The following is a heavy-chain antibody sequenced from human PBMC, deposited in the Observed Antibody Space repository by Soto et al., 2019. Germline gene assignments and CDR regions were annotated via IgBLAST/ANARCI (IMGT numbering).Heavy chain of an antibody. V-gene: IGHV3-33*01. CDR1: GFSFSTYG. Sequence: QEQLVQSGGGVVQPGRSLRLSCAASGFSFSTYGIHWVRHAPGKGLEWLAVTSFDGTKKYSSDSVKGRLTVSRDTSNRRVYLRMSSLRGEDTAVCYCAREARWGVAGSSYFDYWGQGSLVTVSS. CDR2: TSFDGTKK. CDR3: AREARWGVAGSSYFDY. D-gene: IGHD6-19*01. J-gene: IGHJ4*02.